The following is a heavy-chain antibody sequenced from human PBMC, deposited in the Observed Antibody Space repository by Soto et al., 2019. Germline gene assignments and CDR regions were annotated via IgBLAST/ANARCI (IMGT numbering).Heavy chain of an antibody. CDR3: ARHGAYGSGSPLDY. J-gene: IGHJ4*02. CDR1: GGSISSSSYY. CDR2: IYYSWST. Sequence: QLQLQESGPGLVKPSETLSLTCTVSGGSISSSSYYWGWIRQPPGKGLEWIGSIYYSWSTYYNPSLKSRVTISVDTSKNQFSLKLSSVTAADTAVYYCARHGAYGSGSPLDYWGQGTLVTVSS. V-gene: IGHV4-39*01. D-gene: IGHD3-10*01.